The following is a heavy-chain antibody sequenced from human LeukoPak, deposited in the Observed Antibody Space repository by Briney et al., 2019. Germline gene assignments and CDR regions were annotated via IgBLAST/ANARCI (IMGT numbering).Heavy chain of an antibody. D-gene: IGHD6-6*01. V-gene: IGHV5-51*01. J-gene: IGHJ4*02. Sequence: PGESLKISCEGSGYRVTSYWIGWGRQMPGKGLEGMGIIYPGDSDTRYSPSFRGQVTISVDKSISTAYLQWSSLKASDTAMYYCARQEYSTSSADNWGQGTLVTVSS. CDR3: ARQEYSTSSADN. CDR2: IYPGDSDT. CDR1: GYRVTSYW.